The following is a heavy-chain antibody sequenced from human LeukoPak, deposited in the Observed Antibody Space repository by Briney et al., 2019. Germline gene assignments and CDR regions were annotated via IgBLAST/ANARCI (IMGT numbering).Heavy chain of an antibody. D-gene: IGHD3-16*01. CDR3: ARFGVNYDMDV. Sequence: PSETLSLTCTVSGGSISGYYGTWIRQPPGKGLEWIGQIHYSGKAEYNPSLKSRITISVDTSKNQMSLKLTSVTAADTAIYHCARFGVNYDMDVWGQGTTVTV. V-gene: IGHV4-59*01. CDR2: IHYSGKA. CDR1: GGSISGYY. J-gene: IGHJ6*02.